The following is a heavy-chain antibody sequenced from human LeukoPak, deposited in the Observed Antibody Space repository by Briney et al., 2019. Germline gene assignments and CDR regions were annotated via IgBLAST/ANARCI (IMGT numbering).Heavy chain of an antibody. CDR1: GYSISSGCY. CDR3: ARLSSSTPYYFDY. V-gene: IGHV4-38-2*02. Sequence: PSETLSLTCTVSGYSISSGCYWGWIRQPPGKGLEWIGSIYHSGSTYYNPSLKSRVTISVDTSKNQFSLKLSSVTAADTAVYYCARLSSSTPYYFDYWGQGTLVTVSS. D-gene: IGHD6-6*01. J-gene: IGHJ4*02. CDR2: IYHSGST.